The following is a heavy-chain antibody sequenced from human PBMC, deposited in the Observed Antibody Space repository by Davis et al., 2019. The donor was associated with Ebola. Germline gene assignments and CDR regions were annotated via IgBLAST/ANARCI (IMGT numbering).Heavy chain of an antibody. CDR3: ARLSSSSWYAYDY. CDR2: IYPGDSDT. CDR1: GYSFTSYW. V-gene: IGHV5-51*01. J-gene: IGHJ4*02. D-gene: IGHD6-13*01. Sequence: KVSCKGSGYSFTSYWIGWVRQMPGKGLEWMGIIYPGDSDTRYSPSFQGQVTISADKSISTAYLQWSSLKASDTAMYYCARLSSSSWYAYDYWGQGTLVTVSS.